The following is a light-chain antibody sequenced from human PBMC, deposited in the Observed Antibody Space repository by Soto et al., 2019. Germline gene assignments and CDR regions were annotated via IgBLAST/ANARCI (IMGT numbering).Light chain of an antibody. CDR2: DDS. J-gene: IGLJ2*01. V-gene: IGLV3-21*02. CDR1: NIGSKS. CDR3: AAWHDSLNGVL. Sequence: SYELTQPPSVSVAPGQTARITCGGNNIGSKSVHWYQQKPGQAPVLVVYDDSDRPSGIPERFSGSKSGSSASLAISGLQSEDEADYYCAAWHDSLNGVLFGGGTKLTVL.